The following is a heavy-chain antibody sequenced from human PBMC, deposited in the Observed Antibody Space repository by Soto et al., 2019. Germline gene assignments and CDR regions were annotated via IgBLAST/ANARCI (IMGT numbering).Heavy chain of an antibody. CDR1: GGSISSYY. J-gene: IGHJ6*03. V-gene: IGHV4-59*01. CDR3: ARGRGRDSGWYYYYYMDV. D-gene: IGHD6-19*01. Sequence: SETLSLTCTVSGGSISSYYWSWIRQPPGKGLEWIGYIYYSGSTNYNPSLKSRVTISVDTSKNQFSLKLSSVTAADTAVYYCARGRGRDSGWYYYYYMDVWGKGTTVTVSS. CDR2: IYYSGST.